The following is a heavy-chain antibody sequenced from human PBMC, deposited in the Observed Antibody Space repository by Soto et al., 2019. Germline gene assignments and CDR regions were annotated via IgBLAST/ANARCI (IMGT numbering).Heavy chain of an antibody. V-gene: IGHV3-66*01. D-gene: IGHD2-15*01. J-gene: IGHJ2*01. Sequence: KWLEWVSLIPSGGTTYYADSVKGRFTISRDTSENTLHLQMDSLRVEDTAVYYCVFFFQAEDGIRDLGTVSAFLLNRSSDL. CDR3: VFFFQAEDGIRDLGTVSAFLLNRSSDL. CDR2: IPSGGTT.